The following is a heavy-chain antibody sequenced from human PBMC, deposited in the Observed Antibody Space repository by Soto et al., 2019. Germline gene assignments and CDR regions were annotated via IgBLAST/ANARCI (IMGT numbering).Heavy chain of an antibody. CDR1: GGSISPYY. J-gene: IGHJ6*03. CDR3: ARKGAAASYAHYYMDV. CDR2: VYYSGNT. Sequence: QVQLQESGPGLVKPSETLSLTCTVSGGSISPYYWSWIRQPPGKGLEWIGYVYYSGNTNYNPSLESRVTISVDTSRNRFSLNLNSATAADTAVYYCARKGAAASYAHYYMDVWGRGTALTVSS. V-gene: IGHV4-59*01. D-gene: IGHD6-13*01.